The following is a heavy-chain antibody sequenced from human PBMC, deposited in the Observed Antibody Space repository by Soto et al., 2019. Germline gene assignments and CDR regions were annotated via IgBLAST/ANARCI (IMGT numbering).Heavy chain of an antibody. Sequence: PGGSLRLSCAASGFTFSSYGMHWVRQAPGKGLEWVAVIWYDGSNKYYADSVKGRFTISRDNSKNTLYLQMNSLRAEDTAVYYCARENSGSYWYFAFDIWGQGTMVTVSS. CDR1: GFTFSSYG. J-gene: IGHJ3*02. CDR3: ARENSGSYWYFAFDI. V-gene: IGHV3-33*01. D-gene: IGHD1-26*01. CDR2: IWYDGSNK.